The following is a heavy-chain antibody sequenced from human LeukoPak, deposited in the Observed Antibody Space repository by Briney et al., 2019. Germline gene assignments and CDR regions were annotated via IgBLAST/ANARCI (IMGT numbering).Heavy chain of an antibody. D-gene: IGHD5-18*01. CDR2: IYYRGST. CDR3: ARDLYSYGYYGGFDY. CDR1: GGSISSFY. J-gene: IGHJ4*02. V-gene: IGHV4-59*01. Sequence: SETLSLTCTVSGGSISSFYWSWIRQPPGKGLEWIGYIYYRGSTNYNLSLKSRVTISVDTSKNQFSLKLSSVAAADTAVYYCARDLYSYGYYGGFDYWGQGTLVTVSP.